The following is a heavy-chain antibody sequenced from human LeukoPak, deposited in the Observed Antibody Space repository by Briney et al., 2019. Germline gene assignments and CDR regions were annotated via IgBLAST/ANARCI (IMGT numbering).Heavy chain of an antibody. CDR2: ISAYNGNI. Sequence: GASVKVFCKASGYTFTSYGISWVRQAPGQGLEWMGWISAYNGNINYAQKLQGRVTMTTDTSTSTAYMELRSLRSDDTAVYYCARDLSCSGGSCYFVGNWFDPWGQGTLVTVSS. CDR3: ARDLSCSGGSCYFVGNWFDP. V-gene: IGHV1-18*01. J-gene: IGHJ5*02. CDR1: GYTFTSYG. D-gene: IGHD2-15*01.